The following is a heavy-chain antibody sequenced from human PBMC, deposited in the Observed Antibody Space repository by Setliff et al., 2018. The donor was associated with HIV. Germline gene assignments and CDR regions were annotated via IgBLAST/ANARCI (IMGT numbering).Heavy chain of an antibody. Sequence: ASVKVSCKASGYTFTSYGISWVRQAPGQGLEWMGWTSAYNGNTNYAQKLQGRVTMTTDTSTSTAYMELRSLRSDDTAVYYCARRPEIQLWLSLFATPDYCFDYWGQGTLVTVSS. J-gene: IGHJ4*02. CDR1: GYTFTSYG. CDR3: ARRPEIQLWLSLFATPDYCFDY. CDR2: TSAYNGNT. V-gene: IGHV1-18*01. D-gene: IGHD5-18*01.